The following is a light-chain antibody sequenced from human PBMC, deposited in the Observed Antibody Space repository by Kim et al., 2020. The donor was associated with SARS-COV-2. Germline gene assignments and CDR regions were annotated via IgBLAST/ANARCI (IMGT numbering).Light chain of an antibody. CDR3: QQYHTAPRT. CDR2: WAS. CDR1: QNILYSYDNKNY. Sequence: ATINCKSSQNILYSYDNKNYLAWYQQKAGQPPKVLFYWASTREFGVPDRFSAGGSGTVFTLTINSLQAEDVAVYYCQQYHTAPRTFGQGTKVDIK. J-gene: IGKJ1*01. V-gene: IGKV4-1*01.